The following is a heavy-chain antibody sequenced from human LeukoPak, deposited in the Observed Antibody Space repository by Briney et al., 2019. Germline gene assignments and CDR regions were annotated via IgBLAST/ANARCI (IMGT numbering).Heavy chain of an antibody. CDR3: AAATIAARTFDY. CDR1: GFTFSSYS. V-gene: IGHV3-21*04. J-gene: IGHJ4*02. D-gene: IGHD6-6*01. CDR2: ISSRSSNI. Sequence: GGSLRLSCAASGFTFSSYSMNWVRQAPGKGLEWVSSISSRSSNIYYADSVKGRFTISRDNSKNTLYLQMNSLRAEDTAVYYCAAATIAARTFDYWGQGTLVTVSS.